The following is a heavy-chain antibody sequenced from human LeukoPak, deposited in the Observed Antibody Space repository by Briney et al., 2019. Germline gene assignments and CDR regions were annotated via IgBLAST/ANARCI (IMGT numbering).Heavy chain of an antibody. CDR2: IYPGDSDA. CDR3: ARLYNGYGPDY. J-gene: IGHJ4*02. Sequence: GESLKISCTGSGYSFTSYWIGWVRQMLGKGLEWLGIIYPGDSDARYSPSFQGQVTISADKSITTAYLQWSSLKASDTAMYYCARLYNGYGPDYWGQGTLVTVSS. V-gene: IGHV5-51*03. CDR1: GYSFTSYW. D-gene: IGHD5-12*01.